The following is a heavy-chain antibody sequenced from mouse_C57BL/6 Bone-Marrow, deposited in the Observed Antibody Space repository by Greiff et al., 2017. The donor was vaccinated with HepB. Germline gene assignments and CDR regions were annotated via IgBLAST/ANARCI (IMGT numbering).Heavy chain of an antibody. CDR2: IYPRSGNT. CDR1: GYTFTSHG. D-gene: IGHD1-1*01. Sequence: VQLVESGAELARPGASVKLSCKASGYTFTSHGISWVKQRTGQGLEWIGEIYPRSGNTYYNDKIKGKVTLTADKSSSTAYMQLRSLTSEDSAVYFCARGGSYGSSPDYWGQGTTLTVSS. J-gene: IGHJ2*01. V-gene: IGHV1-81*01. CDR3: ARGGSYGSSPDY.